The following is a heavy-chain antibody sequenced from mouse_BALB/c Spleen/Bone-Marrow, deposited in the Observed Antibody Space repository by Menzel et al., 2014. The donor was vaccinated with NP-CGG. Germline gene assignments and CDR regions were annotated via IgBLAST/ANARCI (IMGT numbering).Heavy chain of an antibody. CDR3: NGNYYAMDY. CDR1: GFNIXDYC. Sequence: EVKLMESGAELVRSGASVKLSCTASGFNIXDYCMHWVKQRPEQGLEWIGWIDPENGDTEYAPKFQGKATMTADTSSNTAYLQLSSLTSEDTAVYYCNGNYYAMDYWGQGTSVTVSS. J-gene: IGHJ4*01. D-gene: IGHD2-1*01. V-gene: IGHV14-4*02. CDR2: IDPENGDT.